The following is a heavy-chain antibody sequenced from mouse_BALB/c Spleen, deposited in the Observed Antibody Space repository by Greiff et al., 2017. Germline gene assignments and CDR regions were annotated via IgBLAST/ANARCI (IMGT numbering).Heavy chain of an antibody. CDR3: ARSGYYGSRGFDY. CDR1: GFTFSSFG. J-gene: IGHJ2*01. CDR2: ISSGSSTI. V-gene: IGHV5-17*02. Sequence: EVKLVESGGGLVQPGGSRKLSCAASGFTFSSFGMHWVRQAPEKGLEWVAYISSGSSTIYYADTVKGRFTISRDNPKNTLFLQMTSLRSEDTAMYYCARSGYYGSRGFDYWGQGTTLTVSS. D-gene: IGHD1-1*01.